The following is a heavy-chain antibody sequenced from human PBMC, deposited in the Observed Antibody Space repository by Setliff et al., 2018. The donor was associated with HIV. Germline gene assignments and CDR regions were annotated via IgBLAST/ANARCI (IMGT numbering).Heavy chain of an antibody. CDR3: ARTDWARTSYYYYYGMDV. CDR1: GVSISAYF. Sequence: SETLSLTCAVSGVSISAYFWSWIRQSPEKGLEWIGYIDNSGNTNYSPSLKSRITISRDTSKNQFSLKLSPATAADPAVYYCARTDWARTSYYYYYGMDVWGQGTTVTVSS. D-gene: IGHD3-9*01. CDR2: IDNSGNT. J-gene: IGHJ6*02. V-gene: IGHV4-59*08.